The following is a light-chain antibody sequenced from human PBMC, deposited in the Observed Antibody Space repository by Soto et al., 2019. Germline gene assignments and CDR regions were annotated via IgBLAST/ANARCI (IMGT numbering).Light chain of an antibody. CDR1: AFNIGSNF. CDR3: ATWDDNVKGPV. V-gene: IGLV1-44*01. Sequence: QSVLNQPPSASGPPGQRVTISCSGRAFNIGSNFVSWYQVVPGTAPKLLIYTNSHRPSGVPDRFSGSRSGTSASLDISGLQSDDEADYFCATWDDNVKGPVFGGGTKVTVL. CDR2: TNS. J-gene: IGLJ2*01.